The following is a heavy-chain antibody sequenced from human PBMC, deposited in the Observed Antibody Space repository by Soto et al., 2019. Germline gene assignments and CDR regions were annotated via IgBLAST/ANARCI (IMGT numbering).Heavy chain of an antibody. D-gene: IGHD3-10*01. Sequence: QVQLVQSGAEVKKPGSSVKVSCKASGGTFSNYAFTWVGQAPGQGLERVGGIIPIFGPANYAQNFQGRVTITADIFASTTYMELSSLRSEDTAVYYCARAFESGGFYYGMDVWGQGTTVTVSS. J-gene: IGHJ6*02. V-gene: IGHV1-69*14. CDR1: GGTFSNYA. CDR3: ARAFESGGFYYGMDV. CDR2: IIPIFGPA.